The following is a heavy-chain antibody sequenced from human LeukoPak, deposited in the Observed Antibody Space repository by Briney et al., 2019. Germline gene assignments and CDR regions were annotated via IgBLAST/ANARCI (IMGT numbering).Heavy chain of an antibody. CDR2: IYTSGST. CDR3: ARDWQWRGGYYFDY. CDR1: GGSISSYY. Sequence: KPSETLSLTCTVSGGSISSYYWSWIRQPAGKGLEWIGRIYTSGSTNYNPSLKSRVTMSVDTSKNQFSLKLSSVTAADTAVYYCARDWQWRGGYYFDYWGQGTLVTVSS. V-gene: IGHV4-4*07. J-gene: IGHJ4*02. D-gene: IGHD6-19*01.